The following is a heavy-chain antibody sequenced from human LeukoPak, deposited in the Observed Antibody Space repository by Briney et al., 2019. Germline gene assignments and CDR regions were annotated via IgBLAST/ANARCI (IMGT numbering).Heavy chain of an antibody. CDR3: ARTWGDYGSGSSFDY. J-gene: IGHJ4*02. Sequence: SETLSLTCTVSGGSISSYYWSWIRQPPGKGLEWIGYIYYSGSTNYNPSLTRRVTISVDTSKNQFSLKLSSVTAADTAVYYCARTWGDYGSGSSFDYWGQGTLVTVSS. D-gene: IGHD3-10*01. CDR2: IYYSGST. V-gene: IGHV4-59*08. CDR1: GGSISSYY.